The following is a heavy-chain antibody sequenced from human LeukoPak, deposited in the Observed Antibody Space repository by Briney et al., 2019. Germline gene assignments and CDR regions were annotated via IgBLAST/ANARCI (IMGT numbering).Heavy chain of an antibody. V-gene: IGHV3-21*01. J-gene: IGHJ4*02. CDR2: ISSSSNYI. Sequence: GGSLRLSCAASGFTFSSYSMNWVRQAPGKGLEWVSSISSSSNYIYYADSVKGRFTISRDNAKNTLYLQMNSLRAEDTAVYYCARYNYGSGSFPYWGQGTLVTVSS. D-gene: IGHD3-10*01. CDR3: ARYNYGSGSFPY. CDR1: GFTFSSYS.